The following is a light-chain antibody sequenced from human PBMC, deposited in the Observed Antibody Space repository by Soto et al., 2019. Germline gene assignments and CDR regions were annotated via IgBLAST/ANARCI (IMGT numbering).Light chain of an antibody. CDR1: SSDIGGYNY. V-gene: IGLV2-14*01. J-gene: IGLJ1*01. CDR2: EVT. CDR3: SSYTSSSTLDYV. Sequence: QSVLTQPASASGSPGQSITISCTGTSSDIGGYNYVSWYQHHPGKAPKLMIYEVTNRPSGVSSRFSGSKSGNRASLTISGLLAEDEADYYCSSYTSSSTLDYVFGTGTKVTVL.